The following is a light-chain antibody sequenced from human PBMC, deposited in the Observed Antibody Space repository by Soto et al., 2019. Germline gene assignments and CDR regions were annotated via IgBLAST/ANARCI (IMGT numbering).Light chain of an antibody. CDR1: QTISSW. J-gene: IGKJ5*01. Sequence: DIQMTQSPSTLSGSVGDRVTIICRASQTISSWLAWYQQKPGKAPKLLIYKASTLKSGVPSRFSGSGSGTDFTLTISSLQPEDFATYYCQQSYSTLSITFGQGTRLEIK. CDR3: QQSYSTLSIT. V-gene: IGKV1-5*03. CDR2: KAS.